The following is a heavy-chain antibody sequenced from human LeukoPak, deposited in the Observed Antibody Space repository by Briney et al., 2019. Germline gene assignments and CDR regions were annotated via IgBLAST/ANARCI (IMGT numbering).Heavy chain of an antibody. J-gene: IGHJ4*02. V-gene: IGHV3-33*01. CDR1: GFTFSSYG. Sequence: GGSLRLSCAASGFTFSSYGMHWVRQAPGKGLEWVAVIWYVGSNKYYADSVKGRFTISRDNSKNTLYLQMNSLRAEDTAVYYCAMATWVGGLDYWGQGTLVTVSS. CDR3: AMATWVGGLDY. CDR2: IWYVGSNK. D-gene: IGHD1-26*01.